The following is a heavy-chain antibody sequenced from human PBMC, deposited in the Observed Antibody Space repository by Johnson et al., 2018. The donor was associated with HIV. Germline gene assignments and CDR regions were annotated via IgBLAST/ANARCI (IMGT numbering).Heavy chain of an antibody. J-gene: IGHJ3*02. CDR3: ARESGGQYDAFDI. V-gene: IGHV3-13*01. CDR1: GFTFSSYD. D-gene: IGHD3-16*01. CDR2: IGTAGDT. Sequence: VQLVESGGGVVQPGRSLRLSCAASGFTFSSYDMHWVRQATGKGLEWVSAIGTAGDTYYPGSVKGRFTISREHAKNSLYLQMNSLRAGDTAVYYCARESGGQYDAFDIWGQGTMVTVSS.